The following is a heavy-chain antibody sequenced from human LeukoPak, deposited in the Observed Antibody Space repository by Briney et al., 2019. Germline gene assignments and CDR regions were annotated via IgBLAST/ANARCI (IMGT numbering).Heavy chain of an antibody. D-gene: IGHD4-17*01. V-gene: IGHV3-30*02. CDR2: IGYDRNSK. Sequence: GGSLRLPCAAYGFTFSSYGIHWVRQAPGKGLEWVAFIGYDRNSKRYADSVKGRFTISGDNSKNTLYLQMNSLRTEDTAVYYCAKNRRASGDYAGAFDYWGQGTLVTVSS. CDR1: GFTFSSYG. J-gene: IGHJ4*02. CDR3: AKNRRASGDYAGAFDY.